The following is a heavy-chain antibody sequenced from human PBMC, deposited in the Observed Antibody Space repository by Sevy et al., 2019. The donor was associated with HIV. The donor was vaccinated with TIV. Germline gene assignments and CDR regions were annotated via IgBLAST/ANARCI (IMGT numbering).Heavy chain of an antibody. CDR3: AKGNSGSFDY. J-gene: IGHJ4*02. CDR1: GFSFSNYW. Sequence: GGSLRLSCAASGFSFSNYWMHWVRQAPGKGLEWVANIKQDESEKYYVASVKGRFTISRGNAKNSVYLEMNSLRPEDTAIYYCAKGNSGSFDYWGQGTLVTVSS. D-gene: IGHD3-22*01. CDR2: IKQDESEK. V-gene: IGHV3-7*01.